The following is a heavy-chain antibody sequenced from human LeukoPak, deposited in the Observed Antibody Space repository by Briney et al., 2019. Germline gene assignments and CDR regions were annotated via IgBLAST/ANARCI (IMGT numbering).Heavy chain of an antibody. J-gene: IGHJ6*04. V-gene: IGHV3-53*01. CDR3: AELGITMIGGV. D-gene: IGHD3-10*02. CDR1: GLTASSNS. CDR2: IYSGGNT. Sequence: GGSRRLSFTVSGLTASSNSMSWVRQAPGKGLEWVSFIYSGGNTHNSDSVKGRFTISRDNAKNSLYLQMNSLRAEDTAVYYCAELGITMIGGVWGKGTTVTVSS.